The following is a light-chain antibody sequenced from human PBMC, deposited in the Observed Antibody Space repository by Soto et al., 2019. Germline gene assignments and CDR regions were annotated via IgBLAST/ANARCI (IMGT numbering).Light chain of an antibody. J-gene: IGKJ1*01. CDR2: GAS. CDR1: QSISSK. V-gene: IGKV3-15*01. CDR3: QQCKNWPRQ. Sequence: SPPTLFGYPGARVTLPRRASQSISSKLAWYQQKPGQAPRLLIYGASSRATGIPARFSGSGSGTEFTLTISSLQSEDFAVYYCQQCKNWPRQFREGTKV.